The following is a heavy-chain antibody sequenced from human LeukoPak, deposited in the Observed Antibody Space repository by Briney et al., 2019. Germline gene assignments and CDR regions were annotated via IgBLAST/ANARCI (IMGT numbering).Heavy chain of an antibody. CDR1: GFTFSSYS. Sequence: GGSLRLSCAASGFTFSSYSMNWVRQAPGKGLEWVSYISSSSSTIYYADSVKGRFTISRDNAKNSLYLQMNSLRAEDTAVYYCARAPGGRIFSSSWYRVSHMDVWGKGTTVTVSS. CDR2: ISSSSSTI. CDR3: ARAPGGRIFSSSWYRVSHMDV. J-gene: IGHJ6*03. D-gene: IGHD6-13*01. V-gene: IGHV3-48*01.